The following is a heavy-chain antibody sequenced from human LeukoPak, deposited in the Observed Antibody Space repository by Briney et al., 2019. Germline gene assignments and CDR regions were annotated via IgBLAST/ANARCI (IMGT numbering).Heavy chain of an antibody. V-gene: IGHV4-4*07. Sequence: SETLSLTCTVSGGSISSYYWSWIRQPAGKGLEWIGRIYTSGSTNYNPSLKSRVTMSVDTSKNQFSLKLSSVTAADTAVYYCARAGFEGYCSGGSCYSVWFDPWGQGTLVTVS. D-gene: IGHD2-15*01. CDR1: GGSISSYY. CDR3: ARAGFEGYCSGGSCYSVWFDP. CDR2: IYTSGST. J-gene: IGHJ5*02.